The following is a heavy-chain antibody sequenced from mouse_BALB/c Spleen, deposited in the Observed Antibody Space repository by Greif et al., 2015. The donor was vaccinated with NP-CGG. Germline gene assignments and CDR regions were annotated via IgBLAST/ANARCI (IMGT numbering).Heavy chain of an antibody. V-gene: IGHV5-6*01. CDR2: ISSGGSYT. CDR1: GFTFSSYG. J-gene: IGHJ2*01. Sequence: EVQVVESGGDLVKPGGSLKLSCAASGFTFSSYGMSWVRQTPDKRLEWVATISSGGSYTYYPDSVKGRFTISRDNAKNTLYLQMSSLKSEDTAMYYCARFGGYWGQGTTLTVSS. CDR3: ARFGGY.